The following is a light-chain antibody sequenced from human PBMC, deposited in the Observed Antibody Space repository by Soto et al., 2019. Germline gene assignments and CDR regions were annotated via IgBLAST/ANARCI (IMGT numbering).Light chain of an antibody. V-gene: IGKV3-15*01. CDR2: GAS. Sequence: EIVMTQSPATLSVSPGERATLSCRASQSVSSNLAWYQQKPGQAPRLLIYGASTRATGIPARFSGSGSGTEFPLTISSLQSEDFAVYYCQQYNKWPPYTFGQGTKREIK. J-gene: IGKJ2*01. CDR1: QSVSSN. CDR3: QQYNKWPPYT.